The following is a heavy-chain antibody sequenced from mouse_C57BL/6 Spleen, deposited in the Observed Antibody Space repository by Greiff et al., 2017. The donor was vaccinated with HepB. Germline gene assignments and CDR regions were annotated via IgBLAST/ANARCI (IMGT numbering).Heavy chain of an antibody. CDR3: SRPFTTAVEYVDV. J-gene: IGHJ1*03. CDR2: IDPSDSET. CDR1: GYTFTSYW. Sequence: QVHVKQPGAELVRPGSSVKLSCKASGYTFTSYWMDWVKQRPGQGLEWIGNIDPSDSETHYNQKLKEKATVTVDKSSSTAYMQLSSLTSEDSSVYSCSRPFTTAVEYVDVWGTGTTVTVSS. V-gene: IGHV1-61*01. D-gene: IGHD1-1*01.